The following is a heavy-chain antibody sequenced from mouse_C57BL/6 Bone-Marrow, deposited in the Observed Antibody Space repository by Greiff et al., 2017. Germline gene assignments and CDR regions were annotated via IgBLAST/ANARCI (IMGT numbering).Heavy chain of an antibody. CDR1: GFTFSDYY. Sequence: EVKLVESGGGLVQPGGSLKLSCAASGFTFSDYYMYWVRQTPEKRLEWVAYISNGGGSTYYPDTVKGRFTISRDNAKNTLYLQMSRLKSEDTAMYYCARHYGSSYYAMDYWGQGTSVTVSS. CDR3: ARHYGSSYYAMDY. J-gene: IGHJ4*01. V-gene: IGHV5-12*01. D-gene: IGHD1-1*01. CDR2: ISNGGGST.